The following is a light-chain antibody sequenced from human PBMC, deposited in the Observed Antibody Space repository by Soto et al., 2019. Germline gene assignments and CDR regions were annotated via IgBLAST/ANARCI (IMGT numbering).Light chain of an antibody. V-gene: IGKV1-5*03. CDR1: QGIGNW. Sequence: DIQMTQSPSTLSASVADRVTITCRASQGIGNWLAWYQQKPGKAPKLLIYKASNLESGVPSRFSGSGSGTEFALTISSLQPEDFATYYCQQYNGTFGQGTKVEIK. J-gene: IGKJ1*01. CDR2: KAS. CDR3: QQYNGT.